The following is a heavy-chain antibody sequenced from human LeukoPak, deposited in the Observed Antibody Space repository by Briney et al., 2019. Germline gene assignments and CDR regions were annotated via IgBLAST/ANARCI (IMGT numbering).Heavy chain of an antibody. D-gene: IGHD6-13*01. Sequence: GGSLRLSXAASGFTVSSNYMSWVRQAPGKGLEWVSVIYSGGSTYYADSVKGRFTISRDNSKNTLYLQMNSLRAEDTAVYYCAREAGAGTVDYWGQGTLVTVSS. CDR1: GFTVSSNY. CDR2: IYSGGST. CDR3: AREAGAGTVDY. J-gene: IGHJ4*02. V-gene: IGHV3-53*01.